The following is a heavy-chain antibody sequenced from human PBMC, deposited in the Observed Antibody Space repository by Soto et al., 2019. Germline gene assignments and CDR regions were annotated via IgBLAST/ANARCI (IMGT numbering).Heavy chain of an antibody. CDR2: IYWDDDK. D-gene: IGHD2-15*01. J-gene: IGHJ3*02. CDR1: GFSLSTSGVG. Sequence: SGPTLVKPTQTLTLTCTFSGFSLSTSGVGVDWIRQPPGKALEWLALIYWDDDKRYSPTLKSGPTITKDTSKNQVALNMTYMDPVGTATYYCAHRHPIAARPSDIVVVVAPSDAFDIWGQGTMVTVSS. V-gene: IGHV2-5*02. CDR3: AHRHPIAARPSDIVVVVAPSDAFDI.